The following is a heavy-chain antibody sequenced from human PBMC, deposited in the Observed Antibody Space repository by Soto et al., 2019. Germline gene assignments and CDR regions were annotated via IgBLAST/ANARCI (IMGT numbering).Heavy chain of an antibody. Sequence: SVKVSCKASGGTFSSYAVSWVRQAPGQGLEWMGGIIPIFGTANYAQKFQGRVTITADESTSTAYMELSSLRSEDTAVYYCARASDGGYDAYYYYGMDVWGQGTTVTVSS. CDR1: GGTFSSYA. CDR2: IIPIFGTA. D-gene: IGHD5-12*01. V-gene: IGHV1-69*13. J-gene: IGHJ6*02. CDR3: ARASDGGYDAYYYYGMDV.